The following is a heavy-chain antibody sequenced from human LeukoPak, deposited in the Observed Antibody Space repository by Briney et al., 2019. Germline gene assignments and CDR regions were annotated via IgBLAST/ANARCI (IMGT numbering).Heavy chain of an antibody. CDR1: GYTFTSYG. D-gene: IGHD3-22*01. CDR2: ISAYNGNT. V-gene: IGHV1-18*01. Sequence: ASVKVSCKASGYTFTSYGISWVRQAPGQGLERMGWISAYNGNTNYAQKLQDRVTMTTDTSTSTAYMELRSLRSDDTAVYYCARTPSRGYWFDYWGQGTLVTVSS. CDR3: ARTPSRGYWFDY. J-gene: IGHJ4*02.